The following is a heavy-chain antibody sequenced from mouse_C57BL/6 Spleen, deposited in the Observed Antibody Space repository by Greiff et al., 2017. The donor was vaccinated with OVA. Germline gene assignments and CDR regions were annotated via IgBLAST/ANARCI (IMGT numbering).Heavy chain of an antibody. CDR1: GYTFTSYG. CDR3: ARRGNYGSSGY. CDR2: IYPRSGNT. Sequence: VKLVESGAELARPGASVKLSCKASGYTFTSYGISWVKQSTGQGLEWIGEIYPRSGNTYYNEKFKGKATLTADKSSSTAYMELRSLTSEDSAVYFCARRGNYGSSGYWGQGTTLTVSS. D-gene: IGHD1-1*01. V-gene: IGHV1-81*01. J-gene: IGHJ2*01.